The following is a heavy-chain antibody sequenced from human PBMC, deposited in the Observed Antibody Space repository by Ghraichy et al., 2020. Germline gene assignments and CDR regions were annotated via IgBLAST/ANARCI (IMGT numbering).Heavy chain of an antibody. CDR3: SREAGAGGISYGSDV. Sequence: LTCTASGFTFITHWMHWVRQAPGKGLVWVSHIDHDGSVTTYADSVKGRFTISRDNAKNTLYLQMNSLRVEDTAVYYCSREAGAGGISYGSDVWGQGTKVTVS. CDR1: GFTFITHW. V-gene: IGHV3-74*01. J-gene: IGHJ3*01. CDR2: IDHDGSVT. D-gene: IGHD6-6*01.